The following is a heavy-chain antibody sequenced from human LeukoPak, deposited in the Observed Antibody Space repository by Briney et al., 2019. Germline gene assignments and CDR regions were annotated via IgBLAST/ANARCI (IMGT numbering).Heavy chain of an antibody. CDR2: ISYDGSDK. Sequence: SGRSLRLSCAASGFTFDDYAMHWVRQAPGKGLEWVALISYDGSDKYFADSVKGRFSISRDNSQNTLYLQMNSLRAEDTAIYYCAKDMRPYSGDRSFLFDQWGQGTLVIVSS. CDR3: AKDMRPYSGDRSFLFDQ. J-gene: IGHJ4*02. D-gene: IGHD1-26*01. V-gene: IGHV3-30*18. CDR1: GFTFDDYA.